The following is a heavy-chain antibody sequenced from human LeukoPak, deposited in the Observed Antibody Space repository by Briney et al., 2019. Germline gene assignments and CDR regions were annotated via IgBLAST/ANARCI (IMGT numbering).Heavy chain of an antibody. J-gene: IGHJ5*02. V-gene: IGHV4-39*01. CDR2: IYYSGST. Sequence: KSSETLSLTCTVSGGSISSSSYYWGWIRQPPGKGLEWIGSIYYSGSTYYNPSLKSRVTISVDTSKNQFSLKLGSVTAADTAVYYCARHPITMVRGVILYNWFDPWGQGTLVTVSS. CDR1: GGSISSSSYY. CDR3: ARHPITMVRGVILYNWFDP. D-gene: IGHD3-10*01.